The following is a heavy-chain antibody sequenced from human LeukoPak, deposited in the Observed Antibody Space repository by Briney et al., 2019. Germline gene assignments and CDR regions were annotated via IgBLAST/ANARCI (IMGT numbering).Heavy chain of an antibody. D-gene: IGHD3-10*01. CDR1: GGSVSSSNYY. V-gene: IGHV4-61*01. J-gene: IGHJ4*02. CDR3: ARGYYYGSGSLRSFDY. CDR2: IYYSGST. Sequence: NPSETLSLTCTVSGGSVSSSNYYWSWIRQPPGKGLDWIGYIYYSGSTNYSPSLKSRVIISVDTSENQFSLKLSSVTAADTAVYYCARGYYYGSGSLRSFDYWGQGTLVTVSS.